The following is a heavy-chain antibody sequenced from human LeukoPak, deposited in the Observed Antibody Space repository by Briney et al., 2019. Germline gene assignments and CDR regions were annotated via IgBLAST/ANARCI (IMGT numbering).Heavy chain of an antibody. CDR2: IYSGGST. J-gene: IGHJ4*02. CDR1: GFTFSSYG. V-gene: IGHV3-66*01. Sequence: GGSLRLSCAASGFTFSSYGMSWVRQAPGKGLEWVSVIYSGGSTYYADSVKGRFTISRDNSKNTLYLQMNSLRAEDTAVYYCARDKLWGNYRHFDYWGQGTLVTVSS. D-gene: IGHD3-16*02. CDR3: ARDKLWGNYRHFDY.